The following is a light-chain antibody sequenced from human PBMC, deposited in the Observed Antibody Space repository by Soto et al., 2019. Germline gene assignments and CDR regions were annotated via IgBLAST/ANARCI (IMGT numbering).Light chain of an antibody. J-gene: IGLJ2*01. V-gene: IGLV2-14*01. CDR2: EVS. CDR1: SSDVGLYNY. CDR3: SSYTSSSTVV. Sequence: QSALTQPASVSGSPGQSITISCTGTSSDVGLYNYVSWYQQHPGKAPKLIIYEVSYRPSGVSNRFSGSKSGNTASLTISGLYTEDEADYYCSSYTSSSTVVFGGGTKVTVL.